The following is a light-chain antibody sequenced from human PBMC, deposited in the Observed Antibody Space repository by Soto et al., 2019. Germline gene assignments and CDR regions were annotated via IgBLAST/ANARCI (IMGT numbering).Light chain of an antibody. CDR2: GAF. CDR1: QSVSSN. V-gene: IGKV3-15*01. CDR3: QQYNDWPLT. Sequence: IVLPQSHGTPSLSPGEKATPSCRASQSVSSNLAWYQQKPGQAPSLLIYGAFTRATGIPARFSGTGSGTEFTLTISSLQSEDFALYYCQQYNDWPLTFGQGTKVDIK. J-gene: IGKJ1*01.